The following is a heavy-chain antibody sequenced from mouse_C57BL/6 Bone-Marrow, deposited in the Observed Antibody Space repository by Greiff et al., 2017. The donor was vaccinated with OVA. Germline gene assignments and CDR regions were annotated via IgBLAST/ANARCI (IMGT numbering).Heavy chain of an antibody. D-gene: IGHD3-2*02. V-gene: IGHV5-6*01. CDR1: GFTFSSYG. J-gene: IGHJ3*01. CDR2: ISSGGSYT. Sequence: LVESGGDLVKPGGSLKLSCAASGFTFSSYGMSWVRQTPDKRLEWVATISSGGSYTYYPDSVKGRFTISRDNAKNTLYLQMSSLKSEDTAMYYCARQLRLRRFAYWGQGTLVTVSA. CDR3: ARQLRLRRFAY.